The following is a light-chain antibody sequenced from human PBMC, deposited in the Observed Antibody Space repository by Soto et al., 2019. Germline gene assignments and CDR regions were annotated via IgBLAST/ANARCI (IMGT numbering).Light chain of an antibody. CDR1: SSNIGAGFD. CDR2: GNS. V-gene: IGLV1-40*01. J-gene: IGLJ1*01. CDR3: QSYDSSLSGYV. Sequence: QSVLTQPPSVSGAPGQRVTLSCTGTSSNIGAGFDVHWYQQLPGTAPKLLIYGNSNRPSGVPDRFSGSKSGTSASLAITGLQAEDEADYYCQSYDSSLSGYVFETGTKVTVL.